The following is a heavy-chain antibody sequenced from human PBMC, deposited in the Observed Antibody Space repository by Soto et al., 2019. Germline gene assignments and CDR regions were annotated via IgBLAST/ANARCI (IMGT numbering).Heavy chain of an antibody. CDR2: HYSGGST. V-gene: IGHV3-53*01. D-gene: IGHD1-26*01. J-gene: IGHJ5*02. CDR3: ARHRHPRGTVGATSPLDP. Sequence: LRLSCAISGFSVSSNYLSWVRQAPGKGLEWVSVHYSGGSTYYADSVQGRFTIPRDKSNNTLYLQMRRVRAEDTAVYFCARHRHPRGTVGATSPLDPWGQGTQVPSPQ. CDR1: GFSVSSNY.